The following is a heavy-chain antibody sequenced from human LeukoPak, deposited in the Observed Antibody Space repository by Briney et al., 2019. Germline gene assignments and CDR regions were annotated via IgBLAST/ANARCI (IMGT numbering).Heavy chain of an antibody. V-gene: IGHV3-11*01. J-gene: IGHJ4*02. CDR3: ARTRKDYYDNSGLFDS. D-gene: IGHD3-22*01. CDR2: ISSSGSTM. CDR1: GFTFSGYY. Sequence: GGSLRLSCAASGFTFSGYYMSWIRQAPGKGLEWVSYISSSGSTMYYGDSVKGRFTISRDNAKNSLFLQMNSLRAEDTAVYFCARTRKDYYDNSGLFDSWGQGTQVTVSS.